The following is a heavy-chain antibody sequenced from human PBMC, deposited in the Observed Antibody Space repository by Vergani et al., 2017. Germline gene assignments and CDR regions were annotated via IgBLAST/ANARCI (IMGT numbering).Heavy chain of an antibody. V-gene: IGHV1-18*01. J-gene: IGHJ1*01. CDR3: ARGQSGSYYRYFEH. D-gene: IGHD3-10*01. CDR1: GYDFTNYG. Sequence: QVQLVQSGPEVKKPGASVKVSCKASGYDFTNYGLGWVRQAPGQGLEWMGWISAYTGNTKYAKKFQGRVSVTTDTSTTTVYMELGRLTSDDTAVYYCARGQSGSYYRYFEHWGQGTLVIVSS. CDR2: ISAYTGNT.